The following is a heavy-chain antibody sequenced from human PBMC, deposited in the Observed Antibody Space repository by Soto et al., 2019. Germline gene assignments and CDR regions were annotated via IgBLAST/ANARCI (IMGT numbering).Heavy chain of an antibody. CDR3: ARTCRYDFWSGYPTYGMDV. CDR2: IYPGDSDT. J-gene: IGHJ6*02. Sequence: PGESLKISCKGSGYTFTTYWIGWVRQMPGKNLEWMGIIYPGDSDTRYSPSLQGQVTISADKSISTAYLQWSSLKASDTAMYYCARTCRYDFWSGYPTYGMDVWGQGTTVTVSS. CDR1: GYTFTTYW. V-gene: IGHV5-51*01. D-gene: IGHD3-3*01.